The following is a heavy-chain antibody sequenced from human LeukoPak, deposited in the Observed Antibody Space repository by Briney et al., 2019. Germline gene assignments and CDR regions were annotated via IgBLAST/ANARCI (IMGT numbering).Heavy chain of an antibody. Sequence: PSETLSLTCTVSGVSISRYYWSWIRQPPRKGLEWIGYIYYSGSTNYNPSLKSRVTISVDTSKNQFSLKLSSVTAADTAVYYCARDGVLGGLYVWDYWGQGTLVTVSS. D-gene: IGHD3-16*01. V-gene: IGHV4-59*01. CDR3: ARDGVLGGLYVWDY. J-gene: IGHJ4*02. CDR2: IYYSGST. CDR1: GVSISRYY.